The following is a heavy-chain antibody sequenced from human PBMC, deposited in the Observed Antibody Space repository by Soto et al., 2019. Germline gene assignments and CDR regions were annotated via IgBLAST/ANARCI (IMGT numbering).Heavy chain of an antibody. Sequence: SETLSLTCTVSGGSISSGDYYWSWIRQPPGKGLEWIGYIYYSGSTYYNPSLKSRVTISVDTSKNQFSLKLSSVTAADTAVYYCARGRLAARLIGWFDPWGQGTLVTVSS. V-gene: IGHV4-30-4*01. D-gene: IGHD6-6*01. J-gene: IGHJ5*02. CDR3: ARGRLAARLIGWFDP. CDR1: GGSISSGDYY. CDR2: IYYSGST.